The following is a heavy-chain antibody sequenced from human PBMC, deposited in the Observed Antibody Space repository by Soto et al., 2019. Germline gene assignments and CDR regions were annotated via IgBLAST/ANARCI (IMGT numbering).Heavy chain of an antibody. CDR2: ISYDGSNK. Sequence: QVQLVESGGGVVQPGRSLRLSCAASGFTFSSYGMHWVRQAPGKGLEWVAVISYDGSNKYYADSVEGRFTISRDNSKNTLYLQMNSLRAEDTAVYYCATESPARPNYYYYYGIDVWGQGTTVTVSS. CDR1: GFTFSSYG. V-gene: IGHV3-30*03. J-gene: IGHJ6*02. CDR3: ATESPARPNYYYYYGIDV.